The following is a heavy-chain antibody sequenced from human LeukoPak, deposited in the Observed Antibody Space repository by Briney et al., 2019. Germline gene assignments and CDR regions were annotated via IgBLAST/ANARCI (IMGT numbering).Heavy chain of an antibody. D-gene: IGHD5-12*01. V-gene: IGHV1-2*02. J-gene: IGHJ4*02. Sequence: ASVKVSCKASGYTFTDYYMHWVRQAPGQGLEWMGWINPNSGDTNYAQNFQGRVTMTRDTSLNTAYMELSRLRSDDTAVYYRARDGSFDSWGQGTLVTVSS. CDR1: GYTFTDYY. CDR2: INPNSGDT. CDR3: ARDGSFDS.